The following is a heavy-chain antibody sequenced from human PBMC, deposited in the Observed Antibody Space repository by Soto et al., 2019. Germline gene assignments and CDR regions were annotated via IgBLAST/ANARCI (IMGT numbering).Heavy chain of an antibody. CDR2: ISGGGETT. Sequence: EVQLLESGGGLVQPGGSLRLSCAASGFTFSSYAMWWVRQAPGKGLECVSAISGGGETTYYADSVKGRFTISRDNSKNXLYLQMNXXXXXXXXVXXXXXXXXXXXXXFXXWGQGTLVTVSS. CDR1: GFTFSSYA. V-gene: IGHV3-23*01. CDR3: XXXXXXXXXXFXX. J-gene: IGHJ4*02.